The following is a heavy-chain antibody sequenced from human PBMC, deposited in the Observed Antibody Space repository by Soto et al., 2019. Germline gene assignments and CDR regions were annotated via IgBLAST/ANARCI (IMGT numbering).Heavy chain of an antibody. Sequence: SVKVSCKASGGTFSSYAISWVRQAPGQGLEWMGGIIPIFGTANYAQKFQGRVTITADESTSTAYMELSSLRSDDTAVYYCAREGNNWNYEAPDYWGQGTLVTVS. CDR1: GGTFSSYA. CDR3: AREGNNWNYEAPDY. D-gene: IGHD1-7*01. CDR2: IIPIFGTA. J-gene: IGHJ4*02. V-gene: IGHV1-69*13.